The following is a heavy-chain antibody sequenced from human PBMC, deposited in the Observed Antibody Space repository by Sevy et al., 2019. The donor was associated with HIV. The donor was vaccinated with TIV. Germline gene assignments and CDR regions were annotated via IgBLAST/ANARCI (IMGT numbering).Heavy chain of an antibody. Sequence: GGSLRLSCAASGFTFSTYWMSWVRQAPGKGLEWVANIKKVGSEKYYVDSVKGRFTISRDKAKSSLYLQMKSLRAEDTAVYYCARDCSSTSCLWGLDVWGQGTTVTVSS. CDR1: GFTFSTYW. CDR3: ARDCSSTSCLWGLDV. CDR2: IKKVGSEK. V-gene: IGHV3-7*03. J-gene: IGHJ6*02. D-gene: IGHD2-2*01.